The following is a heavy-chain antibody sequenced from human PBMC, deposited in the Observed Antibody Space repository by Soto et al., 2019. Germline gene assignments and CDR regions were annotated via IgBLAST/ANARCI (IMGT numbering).Heavy chain of an antibody. Sequence: QVQLQESGPGLVKPSQTLSLTCTVSGGSISSGGYYWSWIRQHPGKGLEWIGYIYYSGSTNYNPSNQRRVTISVATTKNRTAQKVRSVTTADTAVDYCATAMLRRYYEKLDTFDPWGQGTLVTVSS. CDR1: GGSISSGGYY. V-gene: IGHV4-31*03. J-gene: IGHJ5*02. CDR3: ATAMLRRYYEKLDTFDP. CDR2: IYYSGST. D-gene: IGHD3-22*01.